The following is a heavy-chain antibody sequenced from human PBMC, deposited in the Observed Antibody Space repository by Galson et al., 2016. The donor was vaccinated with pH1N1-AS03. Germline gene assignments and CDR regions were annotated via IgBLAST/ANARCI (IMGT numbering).Heavy chain of an antibody. CDR2: ISVSGTST. CDR3: AKSGSSSCYGRSDY. J-gene: IGHJ4*02. Sequence: SLRLSCAASGFTFSSYAMSWVRQAPGKGLEWVSVISVSGTSTFYADSVKGRFTISRDNSKHTLILQMDSLRADDTAVYYCAKSGSSSCYGRSDYWGQGTLVTVSS. CDR1: GFTFSSYA. V-gene: IGHV3-23*01. D-gene: IGHD2-2*01.